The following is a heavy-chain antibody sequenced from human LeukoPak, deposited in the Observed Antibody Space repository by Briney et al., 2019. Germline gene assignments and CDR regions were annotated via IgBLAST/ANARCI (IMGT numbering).Heavy chain of an antibody. CDR3: AIEVADYYDSEGY. CDR1: GFTFSSYA. CDR2: ISYDGSNK. V-gene: IGHV3-30-3*01. J-gene: IGHJ4*02. D-gene: IGHD3-22*01. Sequence: GGSLRLSCAASGFTFSSYAMHWVRQAPGKGLEWVAVISYDGSNKYYADSVKGRFTISRDNSKNTLYLQMNSLRAEDTAVYYCAIEVADYYDSEGYWGQGTLVTVSS.